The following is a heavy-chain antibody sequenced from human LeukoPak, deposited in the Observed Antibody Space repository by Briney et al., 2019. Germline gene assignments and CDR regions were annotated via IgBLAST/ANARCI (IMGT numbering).Heavy chain of an antibody. V-gene: IGHV4-31*03. Sequence: SQTLSLTCTVSGGSISSGGYYWSWIRQHPGKGLEWIGYIYYSGSTYYNPSLKSRVTISVDTSKNQFSLKLSSVTGADTAVYYCARGGPRYCSGGSCFGWFDPWGQGTLVTVSS. CDR3: ARGGPRYCSGGSCFGWFDP. CDR1: GGSISSGGYY. CDR2: IYYSGST. J-gene: IGHJ5*02. D-gene: IGHD2-15*01.